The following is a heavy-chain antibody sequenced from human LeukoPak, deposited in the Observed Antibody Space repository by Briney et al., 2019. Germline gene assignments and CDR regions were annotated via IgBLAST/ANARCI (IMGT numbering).Heavy chain of an antibody. D-gene: IGHD6-19*01. Sequence: SQTLSLTCPTSGYSLSRNSAAWNWIRQSPSRGLEWLGRTYYRSKWYNDCAVCMKSRITINPATSKDQFSLQLNSVTTGHTAAYYCARDAGGGWSSFDYWGQGALVTVSS. CDR1: GYSLSRNSAA. J-gene: IGHJ4*02. V-gene: IGHV6-1*01. CDR2: TYYRSKWYN. CDR3: ARDAGGGWSSFDY.